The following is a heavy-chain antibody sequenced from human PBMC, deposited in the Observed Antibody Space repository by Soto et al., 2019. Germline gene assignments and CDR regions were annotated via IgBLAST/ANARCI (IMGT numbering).Heavy chain of an antibody. CDR2: IYHSGST. V-gene: IGHV4-4*02. CDR1: GGSISSSNW. CDR3: ARVLLVGALYWFDP. Sequence: PSETLSLTCAVSGGSISSSNWWSWVRQPPGKGLEWIGEIYHSGSTNYNPSLKSRVTISVDKSKNQFSLKLSSVTAADTAVYYCARVLLVGALYWFDPWGQGTLVTVSS. D-gene: IGHD1-26*01. J-gene: IGHJ5*02.